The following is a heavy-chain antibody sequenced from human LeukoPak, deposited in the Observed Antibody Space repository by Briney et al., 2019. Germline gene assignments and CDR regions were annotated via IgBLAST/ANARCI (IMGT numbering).Heavy chain of an antibody. Sequence: PSQTLSLTCTVSGGSISSGDYYWSWIRQPPGKGLEWIGYIYYSGSTYYNPSLKSRVTISVDTSKNQFSLKLSSVTAADTAVYYCARGGCSGGSCYSDYRGQGTLVTVSS. J-gene: IGHJ4*02. CDR3: ARGGCSGGSCYSDY. V-gene: IGHV4-30-4*01. CDR1: GGSISSGDYY. D-gene: IGHD2-15*01. CDR2: IYYSGST.